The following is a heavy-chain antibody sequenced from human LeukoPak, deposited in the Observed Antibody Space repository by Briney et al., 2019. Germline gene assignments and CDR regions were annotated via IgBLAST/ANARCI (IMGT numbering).Heavy chain of an antibody. CDR2: ISSSGSTM. J-gene: IGHJ4*02. CDR3: AREFGGSSRPSDY. CDR1: GFIFSDYY. V-gene: IGHV3-11*04. Sequence: GGSLRLSCAASGFIFSDYYMSWIRQAPGKGLEWVSYISSSGSTMYYTDSVKGRFTISRDNAKNSLYLQMNSLRAEDTAVYYCAREFGGSSRPSDYWGQGTLVTVSS. D-gene: IGHD6-13*01.